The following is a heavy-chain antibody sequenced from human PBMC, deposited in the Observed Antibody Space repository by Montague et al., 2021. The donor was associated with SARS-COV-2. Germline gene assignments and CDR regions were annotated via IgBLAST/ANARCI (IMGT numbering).Heavy chain of an antibody. CDR3: ASSKGAYNWIDT. J-gene: IGHJ5*02. Sequence: SETLSLTCNFSTGSISTYYWSWIRQTPGKGLEWLGYIYYDGSATYNPPLSSRVTMSVYTSKTQFSLRLTSVTAADTAVYYCASSKGAYNWIDTWGQGSLVTVSS. CDR1: TGSISTYY. V-gene: IGHV4-59*13. CDR2: IYYDGSA. D-gene: IGHD3-16*01.